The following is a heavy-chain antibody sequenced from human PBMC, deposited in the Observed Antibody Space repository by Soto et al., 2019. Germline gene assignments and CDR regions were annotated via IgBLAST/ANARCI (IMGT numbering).Heavy chain of an antibody. V-gene: IGHV1-69*13. J-gene: IGHJ6*02. CDR3: ARGQIYYEILTGYYQTLGSFRMDV. Sequence: SVKVSCKASGGTFSNFAINWVRQAPGEGLEWMGGIIPILNITNYAQKFQGRVTITADECTSTAYMELTSLRSEDTAVYFCARGQIYYEILTGYYQTLGSFRMDVWGQGTTVTVSS. D-gene: IGHD3-9*01. CDR1: GGTFSNFA. CDR2: IIPILNIT.